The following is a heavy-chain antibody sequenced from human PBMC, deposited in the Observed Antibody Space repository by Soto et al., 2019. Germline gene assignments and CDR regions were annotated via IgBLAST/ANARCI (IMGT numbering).Heavy chain of an antibody. J-gene: IGHJ6*02. D-gene: IGHD2-2*02. V-gene: IGHV1-8*01. CDR3: ARGREVVVTAAINYYYYYGMDV. Sequence: ASVKVSCKASGYAFTSYDINWVRQATGQGLEWMGWMNPNSGNTGYAQKFQGRVTMTRNTSISTAYMELSSLRSEDTAVYYCARGREVVVTAAINYYYYYGMDVWGQGTTVTVSS. CDR1: GYAFTSYD. CDR2: MNPNSGNT.